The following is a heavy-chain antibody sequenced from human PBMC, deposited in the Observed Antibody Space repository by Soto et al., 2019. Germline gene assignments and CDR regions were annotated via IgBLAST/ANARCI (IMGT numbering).Heavy chain of an antibody. Sequence: PGGSLRLSCAASGLTFSSYGMHWVRQAPGRGLEWVAGISYDGRNKYYADSVKGRFTISRDNAKNSLYLQMNSLRAEDTAVYYCARDLRTTVVTAHGFWLDYWGQGTLVTVSS. D-gene: IGHD4-17*01. CDR1: GLTFSSYG. J-gene: IGHJ4*02. CDR3: ARDLRTTVVTAHGFWLDY. V-gene: IGHV3-30*03. CDR2: ISYDGRNK.